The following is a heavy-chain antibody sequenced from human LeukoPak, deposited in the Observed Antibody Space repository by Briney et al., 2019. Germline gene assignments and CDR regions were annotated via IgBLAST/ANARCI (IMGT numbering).Heavy chain of an antibody. J-gene: IGHJ3*02. Sequence: PSETLSLTCTVSGGSLISSDYHWGWVRQPPGKGLEWIGTISYSGNTDYNPSLRSRVTISVDTSNNQFSLRLGSVTAADTAIYHCARHCCSAPSKRVFDIWGQGTMVTVSS. D-gene: IGHD2-15*01. CDR3: ARHCCSAPSKRVFDI. CDR2: ISYSGNT. V-gene: IGHV4-39*01. CDR1: GGSLISSDYH.